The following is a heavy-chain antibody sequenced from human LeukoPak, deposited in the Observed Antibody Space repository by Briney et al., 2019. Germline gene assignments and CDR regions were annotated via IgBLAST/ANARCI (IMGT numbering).Heavy chain of an antibody. V-gene: IGHV4-61*02. Sequence: SQTLSLTCTVSGGSISSGSYYWSWIRQPAGKGLEWIGRIYTSGSTNYNPSLKSRVTISVDTSKNQFSLKLSSVTAADTAVYYCARSDVVCSGGSCYRSYDYWGQGTLVTVSS. CDR1: GGSISSGSYY. CDR2: IYTSGST. J-gene: IGHJ4*02. CDR3: ARSDVVCSGGSCYRSYDY. D-gene: IGHD2-15*01.